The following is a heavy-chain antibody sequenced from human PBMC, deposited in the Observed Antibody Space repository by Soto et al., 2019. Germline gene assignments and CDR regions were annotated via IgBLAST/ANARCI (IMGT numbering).Heavy chain of an antibody. Sequence: QVQLVQSGAEVKMPGSSVKVSCKASGGTFSSYAISWVRQAPGQGLEWMGGIIPIFGTANYAQKFQGRVTITADKSTSTAYMELSSLRSEDTAVYYCARGEGSGSTSWIWFDPWGQGTLVTVSS. J-gene: IGHJ5*02. CDR2: IIPIFGTA. CDR3: ARGEGSGSTSWIWFDP. V-gene: IGHV1-69*06. D-gene: IGHD3-10*01. CDR1: GGTFSSYA.